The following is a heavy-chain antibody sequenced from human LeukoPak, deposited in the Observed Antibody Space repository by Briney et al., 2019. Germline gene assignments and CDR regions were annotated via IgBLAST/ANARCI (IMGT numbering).Heavy chain of an antibody. V-gene: IGHV3-11*01. CDR3: ARDKRAAAGLNFDY. CDR1: GFTFSTYW. D-gene: IGHD6-13*01. Sequence: PGGSLRLSCAASGFTFSTYWIHWVRQAPGKGLEWVSYISSSGSTIYYADSVKGRFTISRDNAKNSLYLQMNSLRAEDTAVYYCARDKRAAAGLNFDYWGQGTLVTVSS. CDR2: ISSSGSTI. J-gene: IGHJ4*02.